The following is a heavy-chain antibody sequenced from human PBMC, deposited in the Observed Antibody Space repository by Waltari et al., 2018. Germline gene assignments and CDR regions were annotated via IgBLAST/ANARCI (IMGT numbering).Heavy chain of an antibody. V-gene: IGHV4-34*01. CDR3: ARSLGRWLPSYYFDY. Sequence: QVQLQQWGAGLLKPSETLSLTCAVYGGSFSGYYWSWIRQPPGKGLEWIGEINHSGSTNYNPSLKSRVTISVDTSKNQFSLKLSSVTAADTAVYYCARSLGRWLPSYYFDYWGQGTLVTVSS. J-gene: IGHJ4*02. CDR1: GGSFSGYY. D-gene: IGHD5-12*01. CDR2: INHSGST.